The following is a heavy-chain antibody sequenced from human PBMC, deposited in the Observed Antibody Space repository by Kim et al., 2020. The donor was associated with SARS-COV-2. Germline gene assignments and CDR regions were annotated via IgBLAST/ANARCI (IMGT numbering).Heavy chain of an antibody. CDR2: INGDGRST. Sequence: GGSLRLSCTASGITFSGNWMQWVRQAPGQGLVWVSRINGDGRSTNYADSVKGRFTISRDNAKNTLNLQMNSLRLDDTAVYYCATGRYWEIPYWGRGTLVTVFS. J-gene: IGHJ4*02. CDR1: GITFSGNW. D-gene: IGHD2-8*02. CDR3: ATGRYWEIPY. V-gene: IGHV3-74*01.